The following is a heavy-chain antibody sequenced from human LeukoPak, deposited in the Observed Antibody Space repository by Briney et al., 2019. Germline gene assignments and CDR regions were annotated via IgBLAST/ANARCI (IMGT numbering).Heavy chain of an antibody. CDR2: IYYSGST. Sequence: SETLSLTCTVSGGSISSGGYYWSWIRQHPGKGLEWIGYIYYSGSTNYNPSLRSRVTMSVDTSKNQFSLKLSSVTAADTAVYYCAGHDSSGTYFQHWGQGTLVTVSS. CDR1: GGSISSGGYY. CDR3: AGHDSSGTYFQH. V-gene: IGHV4-61*08. J-gene: IGHJ1*01. D-gene: IGHD3-22*01.